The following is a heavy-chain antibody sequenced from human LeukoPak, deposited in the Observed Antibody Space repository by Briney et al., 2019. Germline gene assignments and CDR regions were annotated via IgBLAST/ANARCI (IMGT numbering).Heavy chain of an antibody. Sequence: GGSLRLSCAASGFTFSSYWMSWVRQAPGKGLEWVANIKQDGSEKYYVDSVKGRFTISRDNAKNSLYLQMNSLRAEDTAVYYCAREARGYDSSGYYPEYLQHWGQGTLVTVSS. D-gene: IGHD3-22*01. V-gene: IGHV3-7*01. CDR2: IKQDGSEK. CDR1: GFTFSSYW. J-gene: IGHJ1*01. CDR3: AREARGYDSSGYYPEYLQH.